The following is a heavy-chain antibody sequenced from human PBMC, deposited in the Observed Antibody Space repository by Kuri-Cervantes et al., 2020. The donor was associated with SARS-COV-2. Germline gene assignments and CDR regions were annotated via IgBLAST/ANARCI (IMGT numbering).Heavy chain of an antibody. J-gene: IGHJ4*02. CDR3: ARGGAYDFWSGYYYEGIPFDY. CDR2: ISAYNGNT. CDR1: GYTFTGYY. V-gene: IGHV1-18*04. Sequence: ASVKVSCKASGYTFTGYYMHWVRQAPGQGLEWMGWISAYNGNTNYAQKLQGRVTMTTDTSTSTAYMELRSLRSDDTAVYYCARGGAYDFWSGYYYEGIPFDYWGQGTLVTVSS. D-gene: IGHD3-3*01.